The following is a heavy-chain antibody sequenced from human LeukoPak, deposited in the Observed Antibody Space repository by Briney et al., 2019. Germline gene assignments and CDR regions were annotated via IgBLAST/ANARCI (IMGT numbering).Heavy chain of an antibody. CDR3: ARGAYNWNYAYYMDV. J-gene: IGHJ6*03. D-gene: IGHD1-20*01. CDR2: MNPNSGNT. CDR1: GYTFTSYD. Sequence: GASVKVSCKASGYTFTSYDINWVRQATGQGLEWMGWMNPNSGNTGYAQKFQGRVTMTRNTSISTAYMELSSLRSEDTAVYYYARGAYNWNYAYYMDVWGKGTTVTVSS. V-gene: IGHV1-8*01.